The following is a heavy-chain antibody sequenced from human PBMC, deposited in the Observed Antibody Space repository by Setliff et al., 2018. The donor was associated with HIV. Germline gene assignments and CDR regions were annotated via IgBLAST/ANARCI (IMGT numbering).Heavy chain of an antibody. CDR3: ARDMFEIWERSLAKGDEFDP. CDR2: INPNSGGT. D-gene: IGHD3-10*02. V-gene: IGHV1-2*06. J-gene: IGHJ5*02. CDR1: GYTFTGYY. Sequence: ASVKVSCKASGYTFTGYYMHWVRQAPGQGLEWMGRINPNSGGTNYAQKFQGRVTMTRDTSISTAYMELSSLTSDDTAIYYCARDMFEIWERSLAKGDEFDPWGQGSPVTVSA.